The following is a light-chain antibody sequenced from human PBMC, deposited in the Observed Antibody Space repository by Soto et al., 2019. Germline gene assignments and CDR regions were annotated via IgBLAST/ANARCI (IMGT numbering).Light chain of an antibody. CDR1: SSDIGHDHR. Sequence: QSALTQPPSVSGSPGQSVTISCTGTSSDIGHDHRVAWYQQSPGTAPRLMIYEVNNRPSGVRDRFAGSKSGKTASLTISGLQPEDEADYHCSSTTRTYFVIVFGGGTKLTVL. CDR3: SSTTRTYFVIV. J-gene: IGLJ2*01. V-gene: IGLV2-18*02. CDR2: EVN.